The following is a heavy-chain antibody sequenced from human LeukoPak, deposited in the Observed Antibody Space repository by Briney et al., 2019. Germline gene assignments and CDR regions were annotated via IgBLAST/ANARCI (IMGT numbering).Heavy chain of an antibody. CDR2: ISSSSGYI. Sequence: GGSLRLSCAASGFTFSYYSMNWVRQAPGKGLEWVSSISSSSGYIYYADSVKGRFTISRDNAKNSLYLQMNSLRAEDTGLYYCAASIAYSSSWFADYWGQGTLVTVSS. CDR3: AASIAYSSSWFADY. D-gene: IGHD6-13*01. J-gene: IGHJ4*02. V-gene: IGHV3-21*01. CDR1: GFTFSYYS.